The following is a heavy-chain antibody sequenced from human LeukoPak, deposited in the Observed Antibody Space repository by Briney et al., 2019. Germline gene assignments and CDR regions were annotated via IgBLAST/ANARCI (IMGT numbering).Heavy chain of an antibody. J-gene: IGHJ4*02. Sequence: GGSLRLSCAASGFTFSSYSMNWVRQAPGKGLEWVSYISSSGSTIYYADSVKGRFTISRDNAKNSLYLQMNSLRAEDTAVYYCARDYYDSSGYYPLDYWGQGTLVTVSS. V-gene: IGHV3-48*04. CDR2: ISSSGSTI. CDR1: GFTFSSYS. D-gene: IGHD3-22*01. CDR3: ARDYYDSSGYYPLDY.